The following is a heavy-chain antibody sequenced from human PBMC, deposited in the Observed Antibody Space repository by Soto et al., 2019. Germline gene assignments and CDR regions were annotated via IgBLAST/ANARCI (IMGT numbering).Heavy chain of an antibody. D-gene: IGHD1-26*01. J-gene: IGHJ3*02. Sequence: QVQLVQSGAEVKKPGASVKVSCKVSGYTLSELSMYWVRQAPGKGLEWMGDFDPEDGETIYTQKFQDRVTMTEDTSTDTAYMEVSSLRSEDTALYFGVTRLGGTANDACDIWGQGTMVTVSS. CDR2: FDPEDGET. CDR1: GYTLSELS. V-gene: IGHV1-24*01. CDR3: VTRLGGTANDACDI.